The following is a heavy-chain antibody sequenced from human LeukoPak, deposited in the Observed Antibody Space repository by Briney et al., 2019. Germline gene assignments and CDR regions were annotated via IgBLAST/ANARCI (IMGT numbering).Heavy chain of an antibody. D-gene: IGHD2-15*01. CDR2: ISAYNGYT. J-gene: IGHJ4*02. CDR3: ARGLSCSGNTCYAAHFDS. CDR1: GYTFTSYG. V-gene: IGHV1-18*01. Sequence: GASVKVSCKASGYTFTSYGISWVRQAPGQGLEWMGWISAYNGYTNYAQKFQGRVAMTRDTSTSTAYMELRSLRSDDTAVYYCARGLSCSGNTCYAAHFDSWGQGTLVTVSS.